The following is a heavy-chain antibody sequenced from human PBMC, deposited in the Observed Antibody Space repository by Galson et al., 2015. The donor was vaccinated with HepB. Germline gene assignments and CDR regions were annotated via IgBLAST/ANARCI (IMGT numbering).Heavy chain of an antibody. V-gene: IGHV3-7*03. D-gene: IGHD6-19*01. CDR3: AASRAGMAVSGTAYLDL. CDR1: GLTFTHYW. Sequence: SLRLSCAVSGLTFTHYWMNWVRQAPGKGLEWVANINQDGSEEYYMDSVRGRFSISRDNAKNSLYLQMNSLSAEDTAVYFCAASRAGMAVSGTAYLDLWGRGTQVTASS. J-gene: IGHJ2*01. CDR2: INQDGSEE.